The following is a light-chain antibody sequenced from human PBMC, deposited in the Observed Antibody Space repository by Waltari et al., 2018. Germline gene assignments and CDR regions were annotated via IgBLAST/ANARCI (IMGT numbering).Light chain of an antibody. J-gene: IGLJ3*02. Sequence: QLVLTQSPSASASLGASVKLTCTLSSGHSSNIIAWLQQQPGKVPRYLMKVNSDGSHRKGDEIPDRFSGSSSGAERYRTISSLQSEDEADYYCETGGHGTWVFGGGTKLTVL. CDR3: ETGGHGTWV. CDR2: VNSDGSH. CDR1: SGHSSNI. V-gene: IGLV4-69*01.